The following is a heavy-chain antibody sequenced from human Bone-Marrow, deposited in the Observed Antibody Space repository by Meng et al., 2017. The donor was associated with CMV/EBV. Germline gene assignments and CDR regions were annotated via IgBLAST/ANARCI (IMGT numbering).Heavy chain of an antibody. D-gene: IGHD3-3*01. CDR1: GYTFTDLY. J-gene: IGHJ6*02. V-gene: IGHV1-2*02. CDR3: ARRDDSWGGYSHYYGMDV. CDR2: INPHNGVT. Sequence: ASVKVSCKASGYTFTDLYIHWVRQAPGQGLEWMGCINPHNGVTNYTQKFQGRFTMTRDTSINTAYMELSRLRSDDTAVYYCARRDDSWGGYSHYYGMDVWGQGTTVTGSS.